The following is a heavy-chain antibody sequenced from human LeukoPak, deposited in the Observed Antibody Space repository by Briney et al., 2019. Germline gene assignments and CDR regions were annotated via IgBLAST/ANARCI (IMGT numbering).Heavy chain of an antibody. CDR3: AREGSGYSYGLYYYYYMDV. D-gene: IGHD5-18*01. CDR2: ISSSSSYI. V-gene: IGHV3-21*01. J-gene: IGHJ6*03. CDR1: GFTFSSYS. Sequence: GGSLRLSCAASGFTFSSYSMNWVRQAPGKGLEWVSSISSSSSYIYYADSVKGRFTISRDNAKNSLYLQMNSLRAEDTAVYYCAREGSGYSYGLYYYYYMDVWGKGTTVTVSS.